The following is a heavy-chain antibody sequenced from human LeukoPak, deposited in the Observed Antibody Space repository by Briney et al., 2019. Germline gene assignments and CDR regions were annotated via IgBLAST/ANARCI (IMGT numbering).Heavy chain of an antibody. J-gene: IGHJ4*02. CDR2: ISGSGNGGGR. Sequence: PGGSLRLSCSASGFDFSIYTMYWVRQAPGKGPEYVSTISGSGNGGGRYYADSVKGRFTISRDDSKSIVYLQMNNLRSEDTAVYYCVKDFGRIRGTPDSWGQGTLVTVSS. D-gene: IGHD1-26*01. CDR1: GFDFSIYT. V-gene: IGHV3-64D*06. CDR3: VKDFGRIRGTPDS.